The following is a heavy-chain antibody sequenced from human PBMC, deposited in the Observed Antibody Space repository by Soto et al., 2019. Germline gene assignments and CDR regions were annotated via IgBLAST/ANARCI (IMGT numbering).Heavy chain of an antibody. D-gene: IGHD6-25*01. CDR2: ISGSGGST. V-gene: IGHV3-23*01. CDR3: AKDRSSGRFGY. Sequence: GGSLRLSCAASGFTFSSYAMSWVRQAPGKGLEWVSAISGSGGSTCYADSVKGRFTISRDNSKNTLYLQMNSLRAEDTAVYYCAKDRSSGRFGYWGQGTLVTVSS. CDR1: GFTFSSYA. J-gene: IGHJ4*02.